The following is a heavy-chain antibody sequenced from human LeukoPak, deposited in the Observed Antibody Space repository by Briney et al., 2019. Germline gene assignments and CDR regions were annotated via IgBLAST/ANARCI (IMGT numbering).Heavy chain of an antibody. CDR2: IKSKTDGGTT. J-gene: IGHJ6*04. Sequence: GGSLRLSCAASGFTFSNAWMSWVRQAPGKGLEWVGRIKSKTDGGTTDYAAPVKGRFTISREDSKNTLYLQMNSLKTEDTAVYYCTTGIVVVVAAPHYYYYGMDVWGKGTTVTVSS. CDR1: GFTFSNAW. D-gene: IGHD2-15*01. CDR3: TTGIVVVVAAPHYYYYGMDV. V-gene: IGHV3-15*01.